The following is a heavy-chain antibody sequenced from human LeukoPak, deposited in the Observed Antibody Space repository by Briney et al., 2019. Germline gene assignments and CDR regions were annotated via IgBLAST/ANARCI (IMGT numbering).Heavy chain of an antibody. CDR2: VSHSGST. CDR3: ARERIERYTYASSDFDY. V-gene: IGHV4-38-2*02. Sequence: WETLSLTCTVSGYSISSDYYWGWIRQPPGKGLEWIASVSHSGSTYYNPSLKSRVTISVDTSKNQFSLKVTSVTAADTALYYCARERIERYTYASSDFDYWGRGTLVTVSS. CDR1: GYSISSDYY. J-gene: IGHJ4*02. D-gene: IGHD5-18*01.